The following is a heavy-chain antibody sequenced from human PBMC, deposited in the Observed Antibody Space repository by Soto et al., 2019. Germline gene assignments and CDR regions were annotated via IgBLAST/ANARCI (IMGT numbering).Heavy chain of an antibody. Sequence: QVQLVQSGAEVKKPGASVKVSCKASGYTFTSYAMHWVRQAPGQRLEWMGWINAGNGNKKYSQKFQGRVTITRDTSASTANMELSSMRSEDTAVYYCARDLQSRWFGELALSYYYYYMDVWGKGTTVTVSS. CDR2: INAGNGNK. D-gene: IGHD3-10*01. CDR3: ARDLQSRWFGELALSYYYYYMDV. V-gene: IGHV1-3*01. J-gene: IGHJ6*03. CDR1: GYTFTSYA.